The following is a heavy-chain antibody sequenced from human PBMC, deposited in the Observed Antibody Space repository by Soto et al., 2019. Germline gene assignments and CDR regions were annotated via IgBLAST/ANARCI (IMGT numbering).Heavy chain of an antibody. Sequence: DVQLLESGGGVVQSGGSLRLSCSASGFAFSDYSMHWVRQAPGKGPEWVSAISGGGGNTYYAGSVNGRFTISRENSRNTLYLQTHSLREDDTALYYCAKETYGSGWTLDSWGQGTRATVSS. CDR3: AKETYGSGWTLDS. CDR1: GFAFSDYS. D-gene: IGHD6-19*01. CDR2: ISGGGGNT. V-gene: IGHV3-23*01. J-gene: IGHJ4*02.